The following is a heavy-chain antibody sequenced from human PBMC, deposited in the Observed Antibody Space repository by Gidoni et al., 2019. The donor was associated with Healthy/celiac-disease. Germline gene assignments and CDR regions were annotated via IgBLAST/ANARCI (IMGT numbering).Heavy chain of an antibody. CDR2: IYYSGST. CDR3: ARHSPQYYYDSSGYKIIDY. CDR1: GGSISSYY. D-gene: IGHD3-22*01. Sequence: QVQLQESGPGLVKPSETLSLTCTVSGGSISSYYWSWIRQPPGKGLEWIGYIYYSGSTNYNPSLKSRVTISVDTSKNQFSLKLSSVTAADTAVYYCARHSPQYYYDSSGYKIIDYWGQGTLVTVSS. V-gene: IGHV4-59*08. J-gene: IGHJ4*02.